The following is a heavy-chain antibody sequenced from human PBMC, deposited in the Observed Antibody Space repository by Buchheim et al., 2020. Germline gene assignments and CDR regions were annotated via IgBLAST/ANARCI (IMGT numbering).Heavy chain of an antibody. Sequence: QVQLVQSGAEVKKPGASVKVSCKASGYTFTSYYMHWVRQAPGQGLEWMGIINPSGGSTSYAQKFQGRVTMTRDPSPSTVYMELSSLRSEDTAVYYCARVGIVVVPIYYYGMDVWGQGTT. V-gene: IGHV1-46*03. CDR3: ARVGIVVVPIYYYGMDV. D-gene: IGHD2-2*01. CDR2: INPSGGST. CDR1: GYTFTSYY. J-gene: IGHJ6*02.